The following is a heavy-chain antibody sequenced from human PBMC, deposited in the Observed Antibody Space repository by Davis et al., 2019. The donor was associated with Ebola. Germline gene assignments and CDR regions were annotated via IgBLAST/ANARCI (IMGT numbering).Heavy chain of an antibody. CDR2: ISSSGSTI. Sequence: GESLKISCAASGFTFSDYYMSWIRQAPGKGLEWVSYISSSGSTIYYADSVKGRFTISRDNAKNSLYLQMNSLRAEDTAVYYCARDRPLDFFFGDYYGMDVWGQGTTVIVSS. D-gene: IGHD3-16*01. CDR3: ARDRPLDFFFGDYYGMDV. CDR1: GFTFSDYY. V-gene: IGHV3-11*04. J-gene: IGHJ6*02.